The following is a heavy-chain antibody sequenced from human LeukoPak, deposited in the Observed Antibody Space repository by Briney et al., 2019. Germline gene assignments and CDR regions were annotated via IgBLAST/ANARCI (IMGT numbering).Heavy chain of an antibody. D-gene: IGHD5-18*01. V-gene: IGHV3-48*03. Sequence: PGGSLRLSCAASGFTFSSYEMNWVRQAPGKGLEWLSYISSTGTNIYYADSVKGRFTISRDNAMNTLYLQMNSLRGEDTATYYCVRGMPGYSYGYGGDWGQGTLVTVSS. J-gene: IGHJ4*02. CDR2: ISSTGTNI. CDR1: GFTFSSYE. CDR3: VRGMPGYSYGYGGD.